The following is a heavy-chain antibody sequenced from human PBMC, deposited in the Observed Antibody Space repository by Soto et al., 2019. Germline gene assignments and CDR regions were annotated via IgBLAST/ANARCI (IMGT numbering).Heavy chain of an antibody. V-gene: IGHV3-21*01. D-gene: IGHD2-2*01. CDR1: GFTFSSYS. CDR2: ISSSSSYI. Sequence: GGSLRLSCAASGFTFSSYSMNWVRQAPGKGLEWVSSISSSSSYIYYADSVKGRFTISRDNAKNSLYLQMNSLRAEDTAVYYCARSISRWEVPAAPLRYGVTDYWGQGTLVTVSS. J-gene: IGHJ4*02. CDR3: ARSISRWEVPAAPLRYGVTDY.